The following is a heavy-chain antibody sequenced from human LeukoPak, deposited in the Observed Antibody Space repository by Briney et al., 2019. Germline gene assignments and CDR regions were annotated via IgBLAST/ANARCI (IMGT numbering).Heavy chain of an antibody. CDR3: AREGWGHDLINRDDYYYMDC. CDR2: IYYSGST. D-gene: IGHD7-27*01. Sequence: SETLSLTCTVSGGSISSYYWSWIRQPPGEGLEWIGYIYYSGSTNYNPSLKSRVTISVDTSNNQFSLKLSSMTAAHPPVYSCAREGWGHDLINRDDYYYMDCWGKGTKVTVSS. CDR1: GGSISSYY. V-gene: IGHV4-59*01. J-gene: IGHJ6*03.